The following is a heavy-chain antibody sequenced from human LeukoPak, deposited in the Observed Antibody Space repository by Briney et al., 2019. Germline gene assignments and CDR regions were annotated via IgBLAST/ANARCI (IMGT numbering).Heavy chain of an antibody. CDR3: AKELYYDFWSIPSH. CDR2: ISGSGGGT. V-gene: IGHV3-23*01. D-gene: IGHD3-3*01. J-gene: IGHJ4*02. CDR1: EFTFSDHW. Sequence: GGSLTLSCAASEFTFSDHWMTWVRQAPGKGLEWVSAISGSGGGTYYANSVKGRFTISRDNSKNTLYLQMSSLRAEDTAVYYCAKELYYDFWSIPSHWGQGTLVTVSS.